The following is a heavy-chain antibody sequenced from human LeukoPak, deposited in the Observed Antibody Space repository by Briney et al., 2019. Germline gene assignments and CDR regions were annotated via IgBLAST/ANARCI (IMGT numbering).Heavy chain of an antibody. J-gene: IGHJ4*02. D-gene: IGHD6-13*01. CDR2: MNPNSGNT. CDR1: GYTLTHYD. Sequence: GASVKVSCKASGYTLTHYDINWVRQATGQGLEWMGWMNPNSGNTGYAQKFQGRVTITRNTSISTAYMELSRLRSVDTAVYYCAREYSSSPIDYWGQGTLVTVSS. CDR3: AREYSSSPIDY. V-gene: IGHV1-8*03.